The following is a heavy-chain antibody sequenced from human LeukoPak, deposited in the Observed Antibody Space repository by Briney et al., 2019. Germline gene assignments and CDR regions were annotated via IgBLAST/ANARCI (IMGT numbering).Heavy chain of an antibody. D-gene: IGHD6-13*01. Sequence: PSETLSLTCIVSGGSLSSDSYYWSWIRQPAGKGLEYLGRFYTSGRNYFNPSLKGRVTISLATSKNLLSLRLSSVTAADTAVYYCARAPRQQLFPVYWGQGTLVTVSS. V-gene: IGHV4-61*02. CDR3: ARAPRQQLFPVY. CDR1: GGSLSSDSYY. CDR2: FYTSGRN. J-gene: IGHJ4*02.